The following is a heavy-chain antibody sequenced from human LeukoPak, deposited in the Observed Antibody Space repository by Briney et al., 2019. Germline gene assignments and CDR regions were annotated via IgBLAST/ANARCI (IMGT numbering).Heavy chain of an antibody. Sequence: ASVKVSCKASGYTFTGYYMYWVRQAPGQGLEWMGWINPNSGGTNYAQKFQGRVTMTRDTSISTAYMELSRLRSDDTAVYYCARDYYDILTGYLTQTKAYYMDVWGKGTTVAVSS. D-gene: IGHD3-9*01. CDR2: INPNSGGT. V-gene: IGHV1-2*02. CDR3: ARDYYDILTGYLTQTKAYYMDV. CDR1: GYTFTGYY. J-gene: IGHJ6*03.